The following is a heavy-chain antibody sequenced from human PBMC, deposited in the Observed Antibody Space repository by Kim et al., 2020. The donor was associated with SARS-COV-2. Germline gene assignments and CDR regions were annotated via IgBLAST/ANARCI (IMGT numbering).Heavy chain of an antibody. J-gene: IGHJ6*02. CDR2: IYPGDSDT. CDR3: ARHGWTVTTLGLSPSEGADV. CDR1: GYSFTSYW. D-gene: IGHD4-17*01. Sequence: GESLKISCKGSGYSFTSYWIGWVRQMPGKGLEWMGIIYPGDSDTRYSPSFQGQVTISADKSISTAYLQWSSLKASDTAMYYCARHGWTVTTLGLSPSEGADVWGQGTTVTVSS. V-gene: IGHV5-51*01.